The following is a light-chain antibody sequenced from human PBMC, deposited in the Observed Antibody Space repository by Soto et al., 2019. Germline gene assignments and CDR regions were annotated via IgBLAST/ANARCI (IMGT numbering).Light chain of an antibody. Sequence: EIVLTQSPGTLSLSPGERATLSCRASQSVYINSLAWYQQKPGQPPRLLIYGAATRASDVPDRFSGSGSGADFALTITRLEPEDFAVYYCQQYGASPLTFGPGTRVDI. J-gene: IGKJ3*01. V-gene: IGKV3-20*01. CDR3: QQYGASPLT. CDR2: GAA. CDR1: QSVYINS.